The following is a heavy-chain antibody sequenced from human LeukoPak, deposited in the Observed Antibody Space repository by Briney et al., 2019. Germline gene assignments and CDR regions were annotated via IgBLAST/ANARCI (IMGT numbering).Heavy chain of an antibody. CDR3: ATQGRSTQVFQV. CDR2: IYYSGST. D-gene: IGHD2-8*01. Sequence: SSETLSLTCTVSGYSISSGYYWGWIRQPPGKGLEWIGSIYYSGSTYYNPSLKSRVTISVDTSKNQFSLKLSSVTAADTAVYYCATQGRSTQVFQVWGQGTPVTVSS. J-gene: IGHJ4*02. V-gene: IGHV4-38-2*02. CDR1: GYSISSGYY.